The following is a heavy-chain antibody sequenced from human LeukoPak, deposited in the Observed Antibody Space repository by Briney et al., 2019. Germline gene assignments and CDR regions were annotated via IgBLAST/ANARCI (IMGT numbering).Heavy chain of an antibody. CDR2: IYYTGKN. D-gene: IGHD6-19*01. CDR3: VRRDTGWNYFDY. CDR1: GGSINSHD. V-gene: IGHV4-59*08. J-gene: IGHJ4*02. Sequence: PSETRSLTGGVSGGSINSHDWGGIRQPPGKGLQWIGDIYYTGKNNYNPSLKSRVTISLDTSKDHLSLNLTSVLAADTAIYYCVRRDTGWNYFDYWGQGILVTVSS.